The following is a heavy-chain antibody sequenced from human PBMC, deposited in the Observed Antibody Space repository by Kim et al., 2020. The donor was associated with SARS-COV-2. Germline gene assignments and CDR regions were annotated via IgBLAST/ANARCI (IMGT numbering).Heavy chain of an antibody. V-gene: IGHV1-2*06. CDR2: INPNSGGT. CDR1: GYTFTGYY. CDR3: ARVATRVRYSYGGAPFDY. J-gene: IGHJ4*02. Sequence: ASVKVSCKASGYTFTGYYMHWVRQAPGQGLEWMGRINPNSGGTNYAQKFQGRVTMTRDTSISTAYMELSRLRSDDTAVYYCARVATRVRYSYGGAPFDYWGQGTLVTVSS. D-gene: IGHD5-18*01.